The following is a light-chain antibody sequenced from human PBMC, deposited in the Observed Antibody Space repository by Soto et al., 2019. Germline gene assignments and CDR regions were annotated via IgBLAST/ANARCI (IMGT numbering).Light chain of an antibody. V-gene: IGKV1-39*01. J-gene: IGKJ1*01. CDR1: QSIIKC. CDR3: QQSYSSPWT. CDR2: AAS. Sequence: DIPMTQSPSSLSASVGDRVTITCRASQSIIKCLNWYQHKPGKAPLLLIFAASNLQSGVPSRFSGSGSGTDFTLTINSLQPEDFATYYCQQSYSSPWTFGQGTKVEIK.